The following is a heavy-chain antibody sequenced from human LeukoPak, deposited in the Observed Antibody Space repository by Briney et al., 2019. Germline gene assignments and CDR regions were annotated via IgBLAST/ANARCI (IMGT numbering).Heavy chain of an antibody. CDR3: ARFGYSHGYGWGGGYYYYYMDV. CDR1: GFTFSNYW. CDR2: IQQDGSEK. Sequence: GGSLRLSCVVSGFTFSNYWMTWVRQAPGKGLEWVANIQQDGSEKYYVDSVKGRFTIFRDNAKNSVYLQMSSLRAEDTAVYYCARFGYSHGYGWGGGYYYYYMDVWGKGTTVTVSS. D-gene: IGHD5-18*01. J-gene: IGHJ6*03. V-gene: IGHV3-7*01.